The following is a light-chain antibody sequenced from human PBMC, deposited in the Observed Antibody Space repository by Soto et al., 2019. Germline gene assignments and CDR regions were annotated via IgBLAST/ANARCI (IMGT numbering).Light chain of an antibody. CDR3: QQYANSPIT. J-gene: IGKJ5*01. CDR2: GVS. Sequence: EKVFTPSPAPLSLSPGERTTASCRSSQRVSSNSLAWYQHKPGQSPRLLIFGVSSRATDIPDRFSGSGSGTDFTLTINRLEPEDFAVYYCQQYANSPITFGQGTRWRL. CDR1: QRVSSNS. V-gene: IGKV3-20*01.